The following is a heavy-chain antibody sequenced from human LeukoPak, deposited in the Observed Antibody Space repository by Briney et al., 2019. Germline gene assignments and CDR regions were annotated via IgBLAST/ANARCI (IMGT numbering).Heavy chain of an antibody. CDR1: GYTLTELS. D-gene: IGHD5-24*01. CDR2: FDPEDGET. J-gene: IGHJ4*02. Sequence: ASVKVSCKVSGYTLTELSMHWVRQAPGKGLKGMGGFDPEDGETIYAQKFQGRVTMTEDTSTDTAYMELSSLRSEDTAVYYCATDRTGRMATTTYYFDYWGQGTLVTVSS. CDR3: ATDRTGRMATTTYYFDY. V-gene: IGHV1-24*01.